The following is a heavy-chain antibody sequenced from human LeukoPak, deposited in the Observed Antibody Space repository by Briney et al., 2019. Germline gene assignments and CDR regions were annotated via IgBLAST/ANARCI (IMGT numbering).Heavy chain of an antibody. CDR3: AKTYQPEDLRYYDFWSGYYTDLYYYYMDV. V-gene: IGHV3-23*01. J-gene: IGHJ6*03. CDR2: ISGSGGST. D-gene: IGHD3-3*01. Sequence: GGSLRLSCAASGFTFSSYAMSWVRQAPGKGLEWVSAISGSGGSTYYADSVKGRFTISRDNSKNTLYLQMNSLRAEDTAVYYCAKTYQPEDLRYYDFWSGYYTDLYYYYMDVWGKGTTVTVSS. CDR1: GFTFSSYA.